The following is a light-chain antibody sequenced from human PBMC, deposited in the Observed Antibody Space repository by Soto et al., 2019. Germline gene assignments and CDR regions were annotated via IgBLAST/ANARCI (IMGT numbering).Light chain of an antibody. V-gene: IGLV2-8*01. J-gene: IGLJ1*01. CDR3: KSYAGSNTYV. CDR2: EVV. CDR1: RIEIGVYDF. Sequence: QSALTQPPSASGSPGQSVTISCTGTRIEIGVYDFVSWYQPHPGKAPRLIIYEVVQRPSGVPDRFSGSKSGNTASLTVSGLQAADEADYFCKSYAGSNTYVFGSGTKLTVL.